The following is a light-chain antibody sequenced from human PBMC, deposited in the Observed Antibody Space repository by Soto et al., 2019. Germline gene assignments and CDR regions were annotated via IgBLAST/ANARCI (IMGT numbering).Light chain of an antibody. CDR1: QRVSNTY. CDR3: QQYGSSSIT. CDR2: GAS. V-gene: IGKV3-20*01. Sequence: EIVLTQSPGTLSLSPGERATLSCRASQRVSNTYLAWYQQKPGQAPRLLIYGASSRATGIPDRFSGSGSGTDFTLTISRLEPEDFAVYYCQQYGSSSITFGQGTRLEIK. J-gene: IGKJ5*01.